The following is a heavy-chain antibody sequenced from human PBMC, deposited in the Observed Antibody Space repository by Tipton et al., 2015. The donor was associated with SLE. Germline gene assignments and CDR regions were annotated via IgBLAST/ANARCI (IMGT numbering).Heavy chain of an antibody. D-gene: IGHD2-15*01. CDR1: GGSISSPY. V-gene: IGHV4-59*11. CDR2: ISYRGNT. J-gene: IGHJ5*02. CDR3: ARDGRGYCDNSGCSEYHWFDP. Sequence: TLSLTCTVSGGSISSPYWSWFRQPPGKGLEWIGYISYRGNTKYNTSLNSRVTISLDTSRTQFSLKLSSVTAADTAVYYCARDGRGYCDNSGCSEYHWFDPWGQGTLVTVSS.